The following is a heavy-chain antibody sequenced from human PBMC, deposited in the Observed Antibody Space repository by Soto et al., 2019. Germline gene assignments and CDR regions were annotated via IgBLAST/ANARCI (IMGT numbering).Heavy chain of an antibody. V-gene: IGHV3-11*01. CDR2: ISSSGSTI. CDR1: GFTFSDYY. Sequence: GGSLRLSCAASGFTFSDYYMSWIRQAPGKGLEWVSYISSSGSTIYYADSVKGRFTISRDNAKNSLYLQMNSLRAEDTAVYYCARDRAYDYIWGSYRPHFLDYWGQGTLVTVSS. D-gene: IGHD3-16*02. CDR3: ARDRAYDYIWGSYRPHFLDY. J-gene: IGHJ4*02.